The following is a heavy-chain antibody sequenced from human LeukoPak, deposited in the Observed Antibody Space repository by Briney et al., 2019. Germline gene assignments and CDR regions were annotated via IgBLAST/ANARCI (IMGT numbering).Heavy chain of an antibody. D-gene: IGHD2-2*01. V-gene: IGHV4-61*01. CDR2: IYYSGST. Sequence: PSETLSLTCTVSGGSVSSGSYYWRWIRQPPGRGLEWIGYIYYSGSTNYNPSLKSRVTISVDTSKNQFSLKLSSVTAADTAVYYCARDVGYCSSTSCAWVTDYWGQGTLVTVSS. J-gene: IGHJ4*02. CDR3: ARDVGYCSSTSCAWVTDY. CDR1: GGSVSSGSYY.